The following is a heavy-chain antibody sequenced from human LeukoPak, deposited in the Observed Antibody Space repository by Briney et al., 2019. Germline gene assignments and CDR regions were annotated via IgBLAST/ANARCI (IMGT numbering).Heavy chain of an antibody. CDR2: IYPGDSDT. V-gene: IGHV5-51*01. Sequence: GESLKISYKGSGYSFTSYWIGWVRQMPGKGLEWMGIIYPGDSDTRYSPSFQGQVTISADKSISTAYLQWSSLKASDTAMYYCARTYYDFWSGPYYFDYWGQGTLVTVSS. CDR1: GYSFTSYW. J-gene: IGHJ4*02. D-gene: IGHD3-3*01. CDR3: ARTYYDFWSGPYYFDY.